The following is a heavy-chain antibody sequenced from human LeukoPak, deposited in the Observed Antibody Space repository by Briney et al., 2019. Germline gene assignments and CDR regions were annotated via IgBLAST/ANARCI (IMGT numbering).Heavy chain of an antibody. Sequence: PGGSLRLSRAASGFTFSNDWMCWVRQAPGKGLEWVANISQDESKKYYADSVKGRFTISRDNAKNSLYLQMSSLTAEDTAIYYCARDHAYRADYWGQGTLVTVSS. J-gene: IGHJ4*02. D-gene: IGHD2-2*01. CDR2: ISQDESKK. CDR3: ARDHAYRADY. CDR1: GFTFSNDW. V-gene: IGHV3-7*01.